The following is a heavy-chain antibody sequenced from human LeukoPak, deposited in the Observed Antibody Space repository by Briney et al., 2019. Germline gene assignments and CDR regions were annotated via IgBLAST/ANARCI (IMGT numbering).Heavy chain of an antibody. D-gene: IGHD6-19*01. Sequence: SEXLSLTCTVSGGSTSSYYWSWIRQPAGKGLEWIGRIYTSGSTNYNPSLKSRVTISVDTSKKQFSLKLTSVTAADTAVYYCARVRSGWSPVFDYWGQGTLVTVSS. CDR3: ARVRSGWSPVFDY. CDR2: IYTSGST. CDR1: GGSTSSYY. V-gene: IGHV4-4*07. J-gene: IGHJ4*02.